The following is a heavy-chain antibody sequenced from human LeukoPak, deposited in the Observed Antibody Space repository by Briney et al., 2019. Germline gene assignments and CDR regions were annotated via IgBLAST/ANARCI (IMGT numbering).Heavy chain of an antibody. CDR3: ARVLWFGENDY. J-gene: IGHJ4*02. CDR1: GFTVSSNY. Sequence: GGSLRLSCAASGFTVSSNYMSWVRQAPGKGLEWVSVIYSGGSTYYADSVKGRFTIFRDNSKNTLYLQMNSLRAEDTAVYYCARVLWFGENDYWGQGTLVTVSS. CDR2: IYSGGST. D-gene: IGHD3-10*01. V-gene: IGHV3-53*01.